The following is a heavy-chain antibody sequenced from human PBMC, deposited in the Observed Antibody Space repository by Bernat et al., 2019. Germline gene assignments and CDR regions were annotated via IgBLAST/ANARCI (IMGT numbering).Heavy chain of an antibody. CDR3: ARHTTGINDY. D-gene: IGHD2-8*01. CDR2: IYSGDSEI. J-gene: IGHJ4*02. Sequence: VQLVQSGAEVKKPGESLKISCKGSGYSFTNYWIAWLRQMPGKGLEWMGVIYSGDSEIRYSPSFQGQVTISADTSISTDYLQWSSLRASDTARYYCARHTTGINDYWGQGTLVTVSS. CDR1: GYSFTNYW. V-gene: IGHV5-51*01.